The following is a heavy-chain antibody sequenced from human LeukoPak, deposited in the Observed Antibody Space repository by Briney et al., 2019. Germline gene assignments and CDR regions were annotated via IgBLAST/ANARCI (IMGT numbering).Heavy chain of an antibody. V-gene: IGHV3-15*01. CDR1: GFTLSNAY. CDR3: TTAVAGTVRIDY. D-gene: IGHD6-19*01. CDR2: IRSKTDGGTI. J-gene: IGHJ4*02. Sequence: GGSLRLSCAASGFTLSNAYMSWVRQAPGKGLECVGRIRSKTDGGTIDYAAPVKDRFTISRDDSKNTLYLQMNSMKTEDTAVYYCTTAVAGTVRIDYWGQGTLVTVSA.